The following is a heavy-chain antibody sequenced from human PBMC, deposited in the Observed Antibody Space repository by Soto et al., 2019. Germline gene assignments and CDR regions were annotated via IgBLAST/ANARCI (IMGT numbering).Heavy chain of an antibody. CDR2: INPNSGGT. V-gene: IGHV1-2*02. CDR3: AGAAVTGTAGLDF. Sequence: GASVKFSFKASGYTFSGFYMHWLRQAPGQGLEWMGWINPNSGGTKSAEKFQGRVTMTRDTSISTAYMELSRLTSDDTAVYYCAGAAVTGTAGLDFWGQGTQVTVSS. CDR1: GYTFSGFY. D-gene: IGHD6-19*01. J-gene: IGHJ4*02.